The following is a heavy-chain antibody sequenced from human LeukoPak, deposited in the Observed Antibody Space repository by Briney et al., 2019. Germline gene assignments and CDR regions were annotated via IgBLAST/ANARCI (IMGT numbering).Heavy chain of an antibody. J-gene: IGHJ4*02. CDR2: IYSGGST. Sequence: GGSLRLSCAASGFTVSSNYMSWVRQAPGKGLEWVSVIYSGGSTYYADSVKGRFTISRHNSKNTLYLQMNSLRAKDTAVYYCARGGEYSSSWVRYYFDYWGQGTLVTVSS. V-gene: IGHV3-53*04. D-gene: IGHD6-6*01. CDR1: GFTVSSNY. CDR3: ARGGEYSSSWVRYYFDY.